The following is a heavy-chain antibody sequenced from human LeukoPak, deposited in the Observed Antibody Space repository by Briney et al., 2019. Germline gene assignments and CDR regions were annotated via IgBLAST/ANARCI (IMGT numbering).Heavy chain of an antibody. CDR3: AGGRGDYVWGSYRYGEFDY. J-gene: IGHJ4*02. Sequence: GGSLRLSCAASGFTFSSYEMNWVRQAPGKGLEWVSSISSSGSTIYYADSVKGRFTISRDKAKNSLYLQMNSLRAEDTAVYYCAGGRGDYVWGSYRYGEFDYWGQGTLVTVSS. CDR1: GFTFSSYE. V-gene: IGHV3-48*03. D-gene: IGHD3-16*02. CDR2: ISSSGSTI.